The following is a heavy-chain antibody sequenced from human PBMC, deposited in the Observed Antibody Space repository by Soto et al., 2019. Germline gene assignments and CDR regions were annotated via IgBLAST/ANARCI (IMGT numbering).Heavy chain of an antibody. Sequence: GGSLRLSCAASGFTFSSYSMNWVRQAPGKGLEWVSYISSSSSTIYYADSVKGRFTISRDNAKNSLYLQMNSLRDEDTAVYYCAREAGDYLYYYYYYGMDVWGQGTTVTSP. CDR3: AREAGDYLYYYYYYGMDV. J-gene: IGHJ6*02. CDR1: GFTFSSYS. V-gene: IGHV3-48*02. CDR2: ISSSSSTI. D-gene: IGHD4-17*01.